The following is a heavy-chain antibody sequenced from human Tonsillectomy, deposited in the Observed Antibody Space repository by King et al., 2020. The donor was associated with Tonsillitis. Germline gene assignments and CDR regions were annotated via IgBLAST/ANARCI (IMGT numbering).Heavy chain of an antibody. V-gene: IGHV4-39*01. CDR2: VYYSGST. D-gene: IGHD2-2*01. J-gene: IGHJ4*02. CDR3: ARQGVPGGNDY. Sequence: QLQESGPGLVKPWETLSLTCTVSGDSISRRGYFWGWIRQPPGKGLEWVAGVYYSGSTYYNPSLKSRVTAYVDTSKNQFSLHLNPVTAADTAVYYCARQGVPGGNDYWGQGTLVTVSS. CDR1: GDSISRRGYF.